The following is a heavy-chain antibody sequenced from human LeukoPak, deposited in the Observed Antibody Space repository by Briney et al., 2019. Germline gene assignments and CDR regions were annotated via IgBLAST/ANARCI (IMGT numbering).Heavy chain of an antibody. CDR3: TRRLDYGDS. J-gene: IGHJ4*02. CDR2: ISSSVSTI. V-gene: IGHV3-11*01. D-gene: IGHD6-25*01. CDR1: GFSTSDYY. Sequence: GSLILSCAASGFSTSDYYMSCIRQAPRKGLEWIEYISSSVSTIYYTDSVKGRFTISRENANNSLYLQMDSLGAEDTAVYYCTRRLDYGDSWGQGTLVTVSS.